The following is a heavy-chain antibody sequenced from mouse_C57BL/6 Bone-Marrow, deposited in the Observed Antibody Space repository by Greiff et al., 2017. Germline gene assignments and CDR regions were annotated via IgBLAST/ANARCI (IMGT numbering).Heavy chain of an antibody. Sequence: QVQLQQPGAELVMPGASVKLSCKASGYTFTSYWMHWVKQRPGQGLEWIGEIDPSDSYTNYNQKFKGKSTLTVDKSSSTAYMQLSSLTSADSAVYYCARKRPNYAMDYWGQGTSVTVSS. CDR3: ARKRPNYAMDY. J-gene: IGHJ4*01. CDR2: IDPSDSYT. V-gene: IGHV1-69*01. CDR1: GYTFTSYW.